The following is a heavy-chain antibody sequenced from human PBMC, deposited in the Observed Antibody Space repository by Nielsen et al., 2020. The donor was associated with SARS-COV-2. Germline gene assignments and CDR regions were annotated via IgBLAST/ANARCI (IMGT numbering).Heavy chain of an antibody. D-gene: IGHD1/OR15-1a*01. J-gene: IGHJ3*01. V-gene: IGHV4-59*12. CDR2: MYYSGNT. CDR1: GGSFSGYH. CDR3: ATGNKIFDDAFDV. Sequence: SETLSLTCTVYGGSFSGYHWSWIRQSPGKGLEWIGYMYYSGNTYYNPSLESRVTISVDRSKSQFSLRLTSVTAADTAVYFCATGNKIFDDAFDVWGQGALVTVSA.